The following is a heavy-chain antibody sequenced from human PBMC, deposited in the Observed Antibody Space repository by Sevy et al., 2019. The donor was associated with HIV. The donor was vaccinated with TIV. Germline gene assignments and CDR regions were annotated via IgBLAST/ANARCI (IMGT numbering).Heavy chain of an antibody. J-gene: IGHJ4*02. CDR3: GREGVGGYSYSLDC. CDR2: MKEDGSDK. D-gene: IGHD5-18*01. CDR1: GFTFSVYW. Sequence: GGSLRLSCAASGFTFSVYWMSWVRQAPGKGLEWVATMKEDGSDKDYVDSVKDRFTISRDNAKNSLYLQMNSLRAEDTAVYYCGREGVGGYSYSLDCWGQGTLVTVSS. V-gene: IGHV3-7*01.